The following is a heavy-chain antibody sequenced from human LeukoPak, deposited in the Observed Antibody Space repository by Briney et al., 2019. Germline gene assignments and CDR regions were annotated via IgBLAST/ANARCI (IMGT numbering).Heavy chain of an antibody. CDR1: GYTFTKYD. CDR3: ARDQSWTYPPDVFDI. D-gene: IGHD1-7*01. Sequence: ASVKVSCKASGYTFTKYDIHWVRQAPGQGLEWMGRINPSDSDTRYAQKFQGRVIMTRDTSTSTVYMELSSLRSEDTALYYCARDQSWTYPPDVFDIWGQGTMVTVS. CDR2: INPSDSDT. J-gene: IGHJ3*02. V-gene: IGHV1-46*01.